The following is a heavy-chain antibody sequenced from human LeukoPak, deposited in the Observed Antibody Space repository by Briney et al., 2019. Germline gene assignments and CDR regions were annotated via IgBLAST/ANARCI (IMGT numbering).Heavy chain of an antibody. CDR1: GGSISSSNW. V-gene: IGHV4-4*02. J-gene: IGHJ5*02. CDR2: IYHSGST. D-gene: IGHD1-14*01. CDR3: AIGTTSYNWFDP. Sequence: SGTLSLTCAVSGGSISSSNWWSWVRQPPGKGQEWIGVIYHSGSTDYNPSLNSRVTISVDKSKNQFSLKLSSVTAADTAVYYCAIGTTSYNWFDPWGQGTLVTVSS.